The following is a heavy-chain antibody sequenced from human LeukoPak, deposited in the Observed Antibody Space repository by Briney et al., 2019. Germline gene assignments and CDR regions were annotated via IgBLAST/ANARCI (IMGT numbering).Heavy chain of an antibody. V-gene: IGHV3-53*01. D-gene: IGHD4-17*01. Sequence: GGSLRLSCAASGFTVSSNYMSWVRQAPGKGLEWVSVIYSGGSTYYADSVKGRFTISRDNSKNTLYLQMNSLRAEDTAVYYCARSYGDYEYYFDYWGQGTLVTVSS. CDR3: ARSYGDYEYYFDY. CDR2: IYSGGST. CDR1: GFTVSSNY. J-gene: IGHJ4*02.